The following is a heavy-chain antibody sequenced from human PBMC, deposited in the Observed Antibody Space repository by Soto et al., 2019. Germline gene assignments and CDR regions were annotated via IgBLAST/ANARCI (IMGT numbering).Heavy chain of an antibody. CDR2: INPSGGST. V-gene: IGHV1-46*01. Sequence: ASVNVSCKASVYTFTVYYMHWVRQAPGQGLEWMGIINPSGGSTSYAQKFQGRVTMTRDTSTSTVYMELSSLRSEDTAVYYCARGGVSTRTFDYWGQGTPVTVSS. D-gene: IGHD1-1*01. CDR1: VYTFTVYY. CDR3: ARGGVSTRTFDY. J-gene: IGHJ4*02.